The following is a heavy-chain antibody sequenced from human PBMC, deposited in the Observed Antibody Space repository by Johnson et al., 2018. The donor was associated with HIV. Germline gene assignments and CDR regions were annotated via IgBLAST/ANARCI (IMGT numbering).Heavy chain of an antibody. Sequence: VQLVESGGGLVQPGGSLRLSCAASGFTFRSYAMTWVRQAPGKGLEWVSTISGSGGNTFYADSVKGRFTISRDNSKNTLYLQMNTLRVEDTAVYYCAKDLRVVGAFNDALDFWGQGTMVTVSS. CDR3: AKDLRVVGAFNDALDF. CDR2: ISGSGGNT. D-gene: IGHD1-26*01. CDR1: GFTFRSYA. J-gene: IGHJ3*01. V-gene: IGHV3-23*04.